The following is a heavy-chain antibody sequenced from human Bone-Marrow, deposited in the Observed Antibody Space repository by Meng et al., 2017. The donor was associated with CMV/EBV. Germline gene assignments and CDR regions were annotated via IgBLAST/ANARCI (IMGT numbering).Heavy chain of an antibody. CDR2: ISGSGGST. D-gene: IGHD2-2*03. Sequence: GGSLRLSCAASGFTFSGYVMNWVRQAPGKGLEWVSSISGSGGSTFYADSVRGRFTISRDNSKNTLFLQMNSLRAEDTAIYYCAKDWITPIGAASDYWGPGTRVTVSS. J-gene: IGHJ4*02. CDR3: AKDWITPIGAASDY. CDR1: GFTFSGYV. V-gene: IGHV3-23*01.